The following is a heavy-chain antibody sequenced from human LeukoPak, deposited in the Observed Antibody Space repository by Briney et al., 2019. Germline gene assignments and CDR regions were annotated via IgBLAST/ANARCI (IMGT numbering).Heavy chain of an antibody. CDR3: LKDRSGYSSSWYGRWNWFDP. CDR1: GFTISNYA. Sequence: GGSLRLSCSASGFTISNYAMHWVRQAPGKGLEYVSAISSNGGSTYYADSVKGRFTISRDNSKNTLYLQMSSLRAEDTAVYYCLKDRSGYSSSWYGRWNWFDPWGQGTLVTVSS. D-gene: IGHD6-13*01. J-gene: IGHJ5*02. V-gene: IGHV3-64D*06. CDR2: ISSNGGST.